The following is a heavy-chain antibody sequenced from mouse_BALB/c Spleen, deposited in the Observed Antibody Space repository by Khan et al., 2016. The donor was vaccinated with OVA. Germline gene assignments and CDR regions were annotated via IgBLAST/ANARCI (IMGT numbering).Heavy chain of an antibody. CDR2: IWGDGST. CDR3: AKWGTANYYAMDY. CDR1: GFSLTSYG. Sequence: QVQLQQSGPGLVAPSQSLSITCTVSGFSLTSYGVNWVRQPPGKGLEWLGVIWGDGSTNYHSTLMSRLSISKDNSQSQVFLKMNSLQTDDTATYVWAKWGTANYYAMDYWGQGTSVTVSS. D-gene: IGHD1-2*01. J-gene: IGHJ4*01. V-gene: IGHV2-3*01.